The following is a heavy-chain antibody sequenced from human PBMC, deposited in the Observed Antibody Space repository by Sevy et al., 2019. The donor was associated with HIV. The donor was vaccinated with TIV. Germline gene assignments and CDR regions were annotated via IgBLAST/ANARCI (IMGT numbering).Heavy chain of an antibody. V-gene: IGHV3-23*01. D-gene: IGHD3-3*01. J-gene: IGHJ4*02. Sequence: GGALRLSCAASGFTFDSYAMHWVRQVAGKGLEWVSTISGSGYATYYADSVKGRFIIARDTSRNTLYLQKNSLRVEDSTVYFCAEDRVTVFGVVVTFDSWGQGTLVTVSS. CDR2: ISGSGYAT. CDR3: AEDRVTVFGVVVTFDS. CDR1: GFTFDSYA.